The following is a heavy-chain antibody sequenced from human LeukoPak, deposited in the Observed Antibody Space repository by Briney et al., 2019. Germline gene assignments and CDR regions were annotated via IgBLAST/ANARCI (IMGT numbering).Heavy chain of an antibody. CDR3: ARGRRGAYYMDV. V-gene: IGHV3-23*01. J-gene: IGHJ6*03. CDR1: GFTFSSYG. CDR2: ISGSGGST. Sequence: GGSLRLSCAGSGFTFSSYGMSWVRQAPGKGLEWVSAISGSGGSTYYADSVKGRFTISRDNSKNTLYLQMNSLRAEDTAVYYCARGRRGAYYMDVWGKGTTVTISS. D-gene: IGHD3-10*01.